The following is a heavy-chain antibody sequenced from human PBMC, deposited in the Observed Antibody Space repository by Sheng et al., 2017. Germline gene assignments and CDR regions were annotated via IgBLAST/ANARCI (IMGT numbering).Heavy chain of an antibody. CDR2: INHSGST. CDR1: GGSFSGYY. D-gene: IGHD3-22*01. Sequence: QVQLQQWGAGLLKPSETLSLTCAVYGGSFSGYYWSWIRQPPGKGLEWIGEINHSGSTNYNPSLKSRVTISVDTSKNQFSLKLSSVTAADTAVYYCARVPRGYYDSSGLHFDYWGQGTLVTVSS. CDR3: ARVPRGYYDSSGLHFDY. V-gene: IGHV4-34*01. J-gene: IGHJ4*02.